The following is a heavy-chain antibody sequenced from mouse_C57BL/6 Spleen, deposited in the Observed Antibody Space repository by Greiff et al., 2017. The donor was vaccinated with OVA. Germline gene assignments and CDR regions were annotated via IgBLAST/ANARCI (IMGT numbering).Heavy chain of an antibody. V-gene: IGHV1-62-3*01. D-gene: IGHD1-1*01. Sequence: VQMQQPGAELVKPGASVKLSCKASGYTFTSYWMHWVKQRPGRGLEWIGRIDPNSGGTKYNEKFKSKATLTVDKPSSTAYMELRSLTSEDSAVYYCTRVTTVVAPDYWGQGTTLTVSS. CDR1: GYTFTSYW. CDR3: TRVTTVVAPDY. J-gene: IGHJ2*01. CDR2: IDPNSGGT.